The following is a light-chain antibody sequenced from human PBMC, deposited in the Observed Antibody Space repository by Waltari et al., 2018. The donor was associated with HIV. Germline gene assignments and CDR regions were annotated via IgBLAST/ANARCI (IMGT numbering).Light chain of an antibody. CDR2: ISS. V-gene: IGKV1-9*01. CDR3: QQNNITAPK. CDR1: PDINSN. J-gene: IGKJ4*01. Sequence: DIHFTPSPSFLSASVGDRVTITFRASPDINSNLARYQPKRWPAPKPLIHISSLLQSGVRSRFSGSGSGTEFTLTITRLQHEDVASYYCQQNNITAPKFGGGTKVEIK.